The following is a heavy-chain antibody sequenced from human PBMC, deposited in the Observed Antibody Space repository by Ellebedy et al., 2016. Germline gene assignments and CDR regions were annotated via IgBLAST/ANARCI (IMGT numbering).Heavy chain of an antibody. CDR1: GFTFSLYG. Sequence: GGSLRLSXAASGFTFSLYGMHWVRQAPGKGLEWVAVIWDDGSHKYYRDSVKGRFTISRDNSTNTLYPQMNNLRAEDTAVYYCARHGSGSSSIDYWGEGTLVTVSS. CDR3: ARHGSGSSSIDY. J-gene: IGHJ4*02. CDR2: IWDDGSHK. D-gene: IGHD6-6*01. V-gene: IGHV3-33*01.